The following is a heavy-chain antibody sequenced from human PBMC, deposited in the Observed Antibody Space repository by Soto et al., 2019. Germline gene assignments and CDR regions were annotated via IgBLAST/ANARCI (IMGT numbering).Heavy chain of an antibody. V-gene: IGHV3-53*04. Sequence: EVQLVESGGGLVQPGGSLRLSCAASGFTVSSNYMSWVRQAPGKGLEWVSVIYSGGSTYYADSVKGRFTISRHNSKNPLYLQMNSLRAEDTAVYYCARGPNFSGGSCYEDNWFDPWGQGTLVTVSS. CDR3: ARGPNFSGGSCYEDNWFDP. CDR2: IYSGGST. CDR1: GFTVSSNY. J-gene: IGHJ5*02. D-gene: IGHD2-15*01.